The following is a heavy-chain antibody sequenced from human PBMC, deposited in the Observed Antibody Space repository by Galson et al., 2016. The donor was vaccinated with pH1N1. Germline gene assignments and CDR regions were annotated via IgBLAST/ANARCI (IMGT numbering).Heavy chain of an antibody. CDR1: GFTFKNYV. D-gene: IGHD3-10*01. CDR3: AKDRSREFLHFPFDAFDV. V-gene: IGHV3-23*01. J-gene: IGHJ3*01. CDR2: ISGRGGNT. Sequence: SLRLSCATSGFTFKNYVMSWVRQAPGQGLEWVSVISGRGGNTYYADSVKGRFTISRDNFKNTLYLEMNKLKDDDTAVYYCAKDRSREFLHFPFDAFDVWGQGTMVSVSA.